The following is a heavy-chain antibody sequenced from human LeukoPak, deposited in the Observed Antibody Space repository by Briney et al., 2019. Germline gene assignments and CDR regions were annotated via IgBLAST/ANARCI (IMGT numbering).Heavy chain of an antibody. D-gene: IGHD3-22*01. Sequence: QPGGSLRLSCAASGFTFSSYAMSWVRQAPGKGLEWVSAISGSGGSTYYADSVKGRFTISRDNSKNTLYLQMNSLRAEDTAVYYCAKDPPFFVTMIVVAGYWGQGTLVTVSS. CDR3: AKDPPFFVTMIVVAGY. CDR2: ISGSGGST. V-gene: IGHV3-23*01. J-gene: IGHJ4*02. CDR1: GFTFSSYA.